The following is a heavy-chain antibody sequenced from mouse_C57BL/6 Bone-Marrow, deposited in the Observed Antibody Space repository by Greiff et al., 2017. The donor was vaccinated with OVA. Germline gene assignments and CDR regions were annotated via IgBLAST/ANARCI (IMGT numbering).Heavy chain of an antibody. CDR2: INPSSGYT. CDR1: GYTFTSYT. V-gene: IGHV1-4*01. J-gene: IGHJ4*01. Sequence: QVQLQQSGAELARPGASVKMSCKASGYTFTSYTMHWVKQRPGQGLEWIGYINPSSGYTKYNQKFKDKATLTADKSSSTAYMQLSSLTSEDSAVYYCARSRTVVAHYYAMDYWGQGTSVTVSS. CDR3: ARSRTVVAHYYAMDY. D-gene: IGHD1-1*01.